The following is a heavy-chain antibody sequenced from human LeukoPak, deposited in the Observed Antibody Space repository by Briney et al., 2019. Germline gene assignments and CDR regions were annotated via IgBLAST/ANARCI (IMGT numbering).Heavy chain of an antibody. V-gene: IGHV1-69*01. D-gene: IGHD5-18*01. J-gene: IGHJ6*02. CDR1: GGXFSSYA. CDR3: ARDLGIQLHYYYGMDV. CDR2: IIPIFGTA. Sequence: SVKVSCKASGGXFSSYAMSWVRQAPGQGLEWMGGIIPIFGTANYAQKFQGRVTITADESTSTAYMELSSLRSEDTAVYYCARDLGIQLHYYYGMDVWGQGTTVTVSS.